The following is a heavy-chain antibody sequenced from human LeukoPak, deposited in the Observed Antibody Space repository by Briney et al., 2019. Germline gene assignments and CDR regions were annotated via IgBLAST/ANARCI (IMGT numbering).Heavy chain of an antibody. V-gene: IGHV1-2*06. Sequence: ASVKVSCKASGYTFTAHYMHWVRQAPGQGREWMGRINPSSGDTEYGQRFQGRVTLTRDTSSSTANMELRRLRSDDTAVYYCARDPGYSYAFDIWGQGTVVIVSS. D-gene: IGHD2-21*01. CDR2: INPSSGDT. J-gene: IGHJ3*02. CDR1: GYTFTAHY. CDR3: ARDPGYSYAFDI.